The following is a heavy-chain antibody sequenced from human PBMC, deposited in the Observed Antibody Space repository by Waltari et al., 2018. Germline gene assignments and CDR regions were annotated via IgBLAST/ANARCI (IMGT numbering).Heavy chain of an antibody. CDR2: INAGNGNT. V-gene: IGHV1-3*01. CDR3: ARVLGDGSGSRGRRFDP. J-gene: IGHJ5*02. Sequence: QVQLVQSGAAVKKPGASVKVSCKASGYTFTSYAMHWVRQAPGQRLEWMGWINAGNGNTKYSQKFQGRVTITRDTSASTAYMELSSLRSEDTAVYYCARVLGDGSGSRGRRFDPWGQGTLVTVSS. CDR1: GYTFTSYA. D-gene: IGHD3-10*01.